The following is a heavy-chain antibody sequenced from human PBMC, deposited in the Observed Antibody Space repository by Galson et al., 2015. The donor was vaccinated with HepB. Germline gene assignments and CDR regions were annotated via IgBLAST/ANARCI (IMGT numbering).Heavy chain of an antibody. CDR1: GDSVSSKSAA. Sequence: CAISGDSVSSKSAAWNWIRQSPSRGLEWLGRTYYRSKWNNDYALSVQSRITINPDTSKNQFSLQLNSVTPEDTAVYYCARVRGSFTATDAFDIWGQGTMVTVSS. D-gene: IGHD1-26*01. J-gene: IGHJ3*02. CDR2: TYYRSKWNN. V-gene: IGHV6-1*01. CDR3: ARVRGSFTATDAFDI.